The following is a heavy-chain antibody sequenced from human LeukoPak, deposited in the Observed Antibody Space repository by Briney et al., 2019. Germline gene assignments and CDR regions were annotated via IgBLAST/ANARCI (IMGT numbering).Heavy chain of an antibody. V-gene: IGHV1-18*01. CDR2: ISAYNGNT. D-gene: IGHD3-10*01. CDR1: GYTFTSYG. Sequence: ASVKVSCKASGYTFTSYGISWVRQAPGQGLEWIGWISAYNGNTNYAQKLQGRVTMTTDTSTSTAYMELRSLRSDDTAVYYCAREGGLWFGELGKFDYWGQGTLVTVSS. CDR3: AREGGLWFGELGKFDY. J-gene: IGHJ4*02.